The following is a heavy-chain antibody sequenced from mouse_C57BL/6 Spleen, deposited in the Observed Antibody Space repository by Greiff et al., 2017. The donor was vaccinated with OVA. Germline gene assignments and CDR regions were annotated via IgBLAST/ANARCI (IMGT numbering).Heavy chain of an antibody. CDR3: ARQDGYYSAWFAY. CDR2: ISSGSSTI. J-gene: IGHJ3*01. Sequence: EVKLVESGGGLVKPGGSLKLSCAASGFTFSDYGMHWVRQAPEKGLEWVAYISSGSSTIYYADTVKGRFTISRDNAKNTLFLQMTSLRSEDTAMYYCARQDGYYSAWFAYWGQGTLVTVSA. D-gene: IGHD2-3*01. CDR1: GFTFSDYG. V-gene: IGHV5-17*01.